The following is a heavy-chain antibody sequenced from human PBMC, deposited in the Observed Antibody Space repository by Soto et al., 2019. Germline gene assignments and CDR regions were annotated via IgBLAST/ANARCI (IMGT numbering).Heavy chain of an antibody. Sequence: VQLVESGGGLVQPGGSLRLSCAASGFTFSSYSINWVHQAPGKGLEWFSYITSDSSTISYADSVKGRFTVSRDNAKNSLYLQMNSLRDEDTAVYYCARVGRGVYGMDVWGQGTSVTVSS. D-gene: IGHD2-8*01. CDR1: GFTFSSYS. J-gene: IGHJ6*02. CDR2: ITSDSSTI. CDR3: ARVGRGVYGMDV. V-gene: IGHV3-48*02.